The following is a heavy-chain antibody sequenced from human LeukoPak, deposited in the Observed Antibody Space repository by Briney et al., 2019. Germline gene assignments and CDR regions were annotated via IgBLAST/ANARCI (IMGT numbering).Heavy chain of an antibody. CDR2: IYYSGNT. V-gene: IGHV4-39*07. D-gene: IGHD6-19*01. Sequence: SETLSLTCTVSGGSISSSSYYWGWIRQPPGKGLEWIGNIYYSGNTYYNPSLKSRVTISVETSKNQFSLNLSSVTAADTAVYYCARGSVAGDYWGQGTLVTVSS. J-gene: IGHJ4*02. CDR3: ARGSVAGDY. CDR1: GGSISSSSYY.